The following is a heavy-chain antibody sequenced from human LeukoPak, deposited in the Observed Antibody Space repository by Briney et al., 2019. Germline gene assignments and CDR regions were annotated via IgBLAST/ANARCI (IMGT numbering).Heavy chain of an antibody. Sequence: PGGTLRLSCAASGFTFSDYYMSWIRQAPGKGLECVSYISSSGTTIYYADSVKGRFTISRDNAKNSLYLQMNSLRAEDTAVYYCATDPNNSGWYEWVFEYWGQGTLVTVSS. CDR3: ATDPNNSGWYEWVFEY. D-gene: IGHD6-19*01. J-gene: IGHJ4*02. V-gene: IGHV3-11*01. CDR2: ISSSGTTI. CDR1: GFTFSDYY.